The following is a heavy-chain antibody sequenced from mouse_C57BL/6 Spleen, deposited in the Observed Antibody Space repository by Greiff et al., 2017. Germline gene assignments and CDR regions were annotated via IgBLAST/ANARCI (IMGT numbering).Heavy chain of an antibody. CDR1: GFNIKDDY. CDR3: TYYDSDYFDY. J-gene: IGHJ2*01. V-gene: IGHV14-4*01. D-gene: IGHD2-4*01. CDR2: IDPANGDT. Sequence: VQLQQSGAELVRPGASVKLSCTASGFNIKDDYMHWVKQRPEQGLEWIGWIDPANGDTEYASKFQGKATITADTSSNTAYLQLSSLTSEDTAVYYCTYYDSDYFDYWGQGTTLTVSS.